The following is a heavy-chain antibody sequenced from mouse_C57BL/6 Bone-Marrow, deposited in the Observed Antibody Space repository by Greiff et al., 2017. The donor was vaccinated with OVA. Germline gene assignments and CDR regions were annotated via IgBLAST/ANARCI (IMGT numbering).Heavy chain of an antibody. Sequence: QVQLKESGAELVRPGASVTLSCKASGYTFTDYEMHWVKQTPVHGLEWIGAIDPETGGTAYNQKFKGKAILTADKSSSTAYMELRSLTSEDSAVYYCTIIWLRRRFYAMDYWGQGTSVTVSS. J-gene: IGHJ4*01. CDR2: IDPETGGT. V-gene: IGHV1-15*01. CDR3: TIIWLRRRFYAMDY. D-gene: IGHD2-2*01. CDR1: GYTFTDYE.